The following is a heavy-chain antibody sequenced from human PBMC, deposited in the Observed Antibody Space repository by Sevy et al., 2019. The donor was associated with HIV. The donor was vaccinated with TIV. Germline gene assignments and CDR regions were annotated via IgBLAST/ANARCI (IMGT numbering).Heavy chain of an antibody. CDR3: PRGRSPNCVFSY. J-gene: IGHJ4*02. CDR1: GFSFSSYW. D-gene: IGHD1-1*01. Sequence: GGSLRLSCAASGFSFSSYWMSWVRQAPGKGLEWVANIKQDGSEKYYVDSVKGRFTISRDNAKNSLYLLMNSLRAEDTAVYYCPRGRSPNCVFSYWGQGTLVTVSS. CDR2: IKQDGSEK. V-gene: IGHV3-7*01.